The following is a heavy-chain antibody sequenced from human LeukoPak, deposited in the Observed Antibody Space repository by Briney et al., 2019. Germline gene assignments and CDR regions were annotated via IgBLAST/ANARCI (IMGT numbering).Heavy chain of an antibody. D-gene: IGHD6-19*01. CDR3: AKDRGAVAGVMDV. CDR2: ISSSSSSI. J-gene: IGHJ6*03. V-gene: IGHV3-21*01. Sequence: GGSLRLSCAASGFTFSSYSMNWVRQAPGKGLEWVSSISSSSSSINNADSVNGRFTISRDNTKKSLYLQMNSLRAEDTAVYYCAKDRGAVAGVMDVWGKGTTVTVSS. CDR1: GFTFSSYS.